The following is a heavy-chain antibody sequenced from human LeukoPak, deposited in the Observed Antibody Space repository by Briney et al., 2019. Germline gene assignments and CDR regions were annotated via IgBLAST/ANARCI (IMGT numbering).Heavy chain of an antibody. CDR3: ARDSYYGNDY. Sequence: GGSLRLSCAASGFTFSSYAMHWVRQAPGKGLEWVAVVSYDGSNKYYADSVKGRFTISRDNSKNTLYLQMNSLRAEDTAVYYCARDSYYGNDYWGQGTLVTVSS. V-gene: IGHV3-30*04. CDR2: VSYDGSNK. D-gene: IGHD3-10*01. CDR1: GFTFSSYA. J-gene: IGHJ4*02.